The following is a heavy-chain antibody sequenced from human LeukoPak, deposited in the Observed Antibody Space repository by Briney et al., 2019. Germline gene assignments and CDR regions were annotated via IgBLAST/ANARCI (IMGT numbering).Heavy chain of an antibody. CDR1: RFTFSTYA. CDR3: AKSQRNDQQVVQRIDY. V-gene: IGHV3-23*01. Sequence: GGSLRLSFTASRFTFSTYAMSWVRRAPGKGLGWVSSIIGSGDTTYYTGSVKGRFTTSRDNSKTALYLQMSSLRAEDTAVYYCAKSQRNDQQVVQRIDYWGQGTLVTVSS. D-gene: IGHD2-2*01. J-gene: IGHJ4*02. CDR2: IIGSGDTT.